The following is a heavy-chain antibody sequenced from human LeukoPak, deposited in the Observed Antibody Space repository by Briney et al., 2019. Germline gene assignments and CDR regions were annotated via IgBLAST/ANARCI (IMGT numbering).Heavy chain of an antibody. CDR2: RNPNSGNT. D-gene: IGHD5-18*01. CDR1: GYTFASYD. Sequence: ASVKVSFKASGYTFASYDINWVRQATGQGLEWMGWRNPNSGNTGYAQKFQGRVTMTRNTSISTAYMELSSLRSEDTAVYYCARGLARTSMVTRGGVRFDYWGQGTLVTVSS. J-gene: IGHJ4*02. V-gene: IGHV1-8*01. CDR3: ARGLARTSMVTRGGVRFDY.